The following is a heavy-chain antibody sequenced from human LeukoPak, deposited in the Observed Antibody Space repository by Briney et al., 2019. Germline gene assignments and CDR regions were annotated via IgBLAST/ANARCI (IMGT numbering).Heavy chain of an antibody. Sequence: PGGSLRLSCAASAFTFSSYWMSWVRQAPGKGLEWVANIKQDGSEKYYVDSVKGRFTISRDNAKNSLYLQMNSLRAEDTAVYYCARDDLLDYWGQGTLVTVSS. CDR1: AFTFSSYW. V-gene: IGHV3-7*01. CDR2: IKQDGSEK. CDR3: ARDDLLDY. J-gene: IGHJ4*02.